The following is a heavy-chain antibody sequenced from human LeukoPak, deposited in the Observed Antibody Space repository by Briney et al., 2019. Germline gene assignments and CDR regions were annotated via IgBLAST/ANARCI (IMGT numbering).Heavy chain of an antibody. Sequence: SGPTLVKPTQTLTLTSTFSGFSLSTSGVGVGWIRQPPGKALEWLGLIYWNDDKRYSPSLKSRLTITKGTSKNQVVLTMTNMDPVDEATYYWAHRSSTGIFDYWGQGALVTVSS. V-gene: IGHV2-5*01. CDR1: GFSLSTSGVG. CDR2: IYWNDDK. CDR3: AHRSSTGIFDY. D-gene: IGHD1-14*01. J-gene: IGHJ4*02.